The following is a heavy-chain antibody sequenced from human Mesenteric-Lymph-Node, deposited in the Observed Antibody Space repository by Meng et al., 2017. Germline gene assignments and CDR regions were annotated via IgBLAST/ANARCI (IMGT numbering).Heavy chain of an antibody. D-gene: IGHD2-2*01. CDR3: ARGPPSADMDV. CDR1: GGSISSGRYS. V-gene: IGHV4-61*02. J-gene: IGHJ6*02. CDR2: IFGSGST. Sequence: LRLSCTVSGGSISSGRYSWSWIRQPAGKGLEWIGRIFGSGSTTYNPSLKSRVTMSVDTSRRQFSLKLNSVTAADTAVYFCARGPPSADMDVWGQGTPVTVSS.